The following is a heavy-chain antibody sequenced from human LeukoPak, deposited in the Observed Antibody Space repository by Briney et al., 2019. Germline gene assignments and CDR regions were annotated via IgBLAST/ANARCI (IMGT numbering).Heavy chain of an antibody. D-gene: IGHD5-18*01. J-gene: IGHJ6*03. CDR2: NYYSGST. CDR1: GGSISSYY. Sequence: SETLSLTCTVSGGSISSYYWSGMRQPPGKALEWIGYNYYSGSTNYKCSFKRRVTISGDASKHQFSLKLSSVTAADTDVYYCARTTEGGYSDGYFYYYYMDVWGKGTTVTISS. V-gene: IGHV4-59*01. CDR3: ARTTEGGYSDGYFYYYYMDV.